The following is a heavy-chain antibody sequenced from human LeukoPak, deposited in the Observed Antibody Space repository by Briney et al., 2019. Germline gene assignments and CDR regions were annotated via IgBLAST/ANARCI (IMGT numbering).Heavy chain of an antibody. J-gene: IGHJ3*02. Sequence: SETLSLTCAVSGGSISNYYWSWIRQPTGKGLEWIGHIYSSGSTNYNPSLKSRVTMSLDTSKSQFSLKLSSVTAADTAVYHCARGRIFYDSTGYFIWGQGTMVTVSP. CDR2: IYSSGST. CDR3: ARGRIFYDSTGYFI. V-gene: IGHV4-4*07. CDR1: GGSISNYY. D-gene: IGHD3-22*01.